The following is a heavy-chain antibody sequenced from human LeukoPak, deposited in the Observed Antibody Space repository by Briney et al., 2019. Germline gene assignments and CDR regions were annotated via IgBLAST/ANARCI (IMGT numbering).Heavy chain of an antibody. CDR1: GFTFSSYA. CDR2: ISYDGSNK. J-gene: IGHJ3*01. D-gene: IGHD6-25*01. Sequence: GGSLRLSCAASGFTFSSYAMHWVRQAPGKGLEWVAVISYDGSNKYYADSVKGRFTISRDNSRSTVDLQMNSLRVEDTGIYYCARDEIPSGTWGQGTMVIVSS. CDR3: ARDEIPSGT. V-gene: IGHV3-30*04.